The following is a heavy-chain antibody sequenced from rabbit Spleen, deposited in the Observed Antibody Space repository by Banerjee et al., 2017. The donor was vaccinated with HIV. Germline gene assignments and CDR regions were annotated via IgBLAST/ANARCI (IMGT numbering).Heavy chain of an antibody. Sequence: QEQLVESGGGLVQPEGSLTLTCKASGFSFSNNYYMCWVRQAPGKGLEWIACISTTSGNTYYASWAKGRFTISKTSSTTVTLQMTSLTGADTATYFCARDMVDSSMWDLWGPGTLVTVS. CDR3: ARDMVDSSMWDL. V-gene: IGHV1S45*01. D-gene: IGHD1-1*01. J-gene: IGHJ4*01. CDR1: GFSFSNNYY. CDR2: ISTTSGNT.